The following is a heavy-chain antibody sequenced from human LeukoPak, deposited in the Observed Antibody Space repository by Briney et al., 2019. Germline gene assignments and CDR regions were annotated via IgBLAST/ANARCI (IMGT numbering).Heavy chain of an antibody. D-gene: IGHD2-8*02. CDR3: AKSRDWSLVGDY. CDR2: IMGSGGSL. Sequence: GGSLRLSCAASGFTFSSYAISWVRPAPGKVLEWVSGIMGSGGSLHYANSVKGRFTIYRDNSKSKLYLQMNSLRAEDTAVYYCAKSRDWSLVGDYWGQGTLVSVSS. V-gene: IGHV3-23*01. CDR1: GFTFSSYA. J-gene: IGHJ4*02.